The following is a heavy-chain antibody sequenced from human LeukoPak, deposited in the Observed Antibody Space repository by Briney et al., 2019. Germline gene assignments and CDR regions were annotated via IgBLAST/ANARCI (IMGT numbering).Heavy chain of an antibody. J-gene: IGHJ6*03. CDR1: GFTFSSYG. Sequence: GGSLRLSCVASGFTFSSYGMHWVRQAPGKGLEWVAVIWYDGSNKYYADSAKGRITISRDNSKNTLYLQMNSLKTEDTAVYYCTGREPPYYYYYMDVWGKGTTVTVSS. D-gene: IGHD1-26*01. V-gene: IGHV3-33*01. CDR3: TGREPPYYYYYMDV. CDR2: IWYDGSNK.